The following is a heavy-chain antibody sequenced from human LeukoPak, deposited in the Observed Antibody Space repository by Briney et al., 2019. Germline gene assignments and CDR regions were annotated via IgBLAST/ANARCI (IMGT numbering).Heavy chain of an antibody. CDR3: ATRKLGNDY. J-gene: IGHJ4*02. CDR1: GGSVSNYY. V-gene: IGHV4-59*02. Sequence: SETLSLTCTVSGGSVSNYYWSWLRQSPGKGLEWVGYIYYTETSYNPSLKSRVTISADTSKNQFSLKLYSVTAADTAVYYCATRKLGNDYWGQGTLVTVSS. CDR2: IYYTET. D-gene: IGHD7-27*01.